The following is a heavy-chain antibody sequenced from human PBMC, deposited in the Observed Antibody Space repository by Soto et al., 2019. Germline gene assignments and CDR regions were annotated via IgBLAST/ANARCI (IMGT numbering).Heavy chain of an antibody. V-gene: IGHV3-23*01. CDR3: AKDRKQLWSDFDY. CDR1: GFTFDDYA. Sequence: PVGSLRLSCEASGFTFDDYAMTWVRQSPGKGLEWVSSISGNGYSAYYADSVKGRFTISRDKSKNTVSLQMDSLRAEDTAVYYCAKDRKQLWSDFDYWGQGTLVTVSS. CDR2: ISGNGYSA. D-gene: IGHD1-1*01. J-gene: IGHJ4*02.